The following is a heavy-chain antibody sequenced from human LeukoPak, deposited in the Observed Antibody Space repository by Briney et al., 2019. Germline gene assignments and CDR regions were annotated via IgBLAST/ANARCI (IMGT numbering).Heavy chain of an antibody. V-gene: IGHV3-30*03. CDR3: VRSLGY. CDR2: ISYDGSNK. Sequence: GRSLRLSCAASGFTFSSYGMHWVRQAPGKGLEWVAVISYDGSNKYYADSVKGRFTISRDNSKNTVYLQMNRLRVEDTALYYCVRSLGYWGQGTLVTVSS. CDR1: GFTFSSYG. J-gene: IGHJ4*02.